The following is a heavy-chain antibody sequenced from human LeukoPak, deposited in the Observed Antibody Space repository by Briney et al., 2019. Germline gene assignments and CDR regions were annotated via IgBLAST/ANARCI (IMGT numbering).Heavy chain of an antibody. CDR3: ARGEGIQLWLRFDY. J-gene: IGHJ4*02. CDR1: GGSISSYY. D-gene: IGHD5-18*01. CDR2: IYTSGST. Sequence: SETLSLTCTVSGGSISSYYWSWIRQPAGKGLEWIGRIYTSGSTNYNPSLKSRVTMSVDTSKNQFSLKLSSVTAADTAVYYCARGEGIQLWLRFDYWGQGTLVTVSS. V-gene: IGHV4-4*07.